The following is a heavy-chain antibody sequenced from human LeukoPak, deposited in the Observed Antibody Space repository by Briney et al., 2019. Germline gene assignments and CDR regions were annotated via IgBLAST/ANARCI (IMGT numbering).Heavy chain of an antibody. CDR2: IYYSGST. CDR1: GGSISSSSYY. D-gene: IGHD3-10*01. Sequence: SETLSLTCTVSGGSISSSSYYWGWIRQPPGKGLGWIGSIYYSGSTYYNPSLKSRVTISVDTSKNQFSLKLSSVTAADTAVYYCAKEVRGNPPGDWFDPWGQGTLVTVSS. J-gene: IGHJ5*02. CDR3: AKEVRGNPPGDWFDP. V-gene: IGHV4-31*03.